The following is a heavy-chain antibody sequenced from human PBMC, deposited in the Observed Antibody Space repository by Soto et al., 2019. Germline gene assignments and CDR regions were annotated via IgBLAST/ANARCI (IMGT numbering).Heavy chain of an antibody. D-gene: IGHD6-13*01. J-gene: IGHJ6*03. Sequence: SVKVSCKASGGTFSSYAISWVRQAPGQGLEWMGRIIPILGIANYAQKFQGRVTITADKSTSTAYMELSSLRSEDTAVYYCAREGSTNQQVGTDYYYMDVWGKGTTVTVSS. V-gene: IGHV1-69*04. CDR2: IIPILGIA. CDR3: AREGSTNQQVGTDYYYMDV. CDR1: GGTFSSYA.